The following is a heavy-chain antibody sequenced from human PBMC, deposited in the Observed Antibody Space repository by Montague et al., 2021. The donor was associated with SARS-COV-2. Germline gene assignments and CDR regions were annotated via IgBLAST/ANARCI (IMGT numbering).Heavy chain of an antibody. Sequence: TLSLTCTVSGGSISSGGCDWSWIRQHPGKGLEWIGYIYYSGSTYYXPSLKSRVTISVDTSKNQFSLKLSSVTAADTAVYYCAREKRHYCSSTSCYDNYYYYYGMDVWGQGTTVTVSS. CDR1: GGSISSGGCD. J-gene: IGHJ6*02. CDR3: AREKRHYCSSTSCYDNYYYYYGMDV. D-gene: IGHD2-2*01. V-gene: IGHV4-31*03. CDR2: IYYSGST.